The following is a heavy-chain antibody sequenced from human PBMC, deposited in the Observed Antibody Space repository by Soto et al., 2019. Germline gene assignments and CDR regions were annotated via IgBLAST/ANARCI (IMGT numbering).Heavy chain of an antibody. CDR2: INAGNGNT. CDR1: GCTFSSYS. V-gene: IGHV1-3*01. J-gene: IGHJ4*02. Sequence: ASVKLSCTSSGCTFSSYSIHCVVHSPGQRLEWMGWINAGNGNTKYSQKFQGRVTITRDTSASTAYMELSSLRSEDTAVYYCARDGAVAGDSNFDYWGQGTLVTVSS. CDR3: ARDGAVAGDSNFDY. D-gene: IGHD6-19*01.